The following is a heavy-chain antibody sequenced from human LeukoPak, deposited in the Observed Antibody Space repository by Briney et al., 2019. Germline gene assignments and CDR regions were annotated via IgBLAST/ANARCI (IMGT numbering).Heavy chain of an antibody. Sequence: SETLSLTCTVSGASISTYYWSWIRQPPGKGLEWIGYIHYSGSTNYNPSLKSRVTTSIDTSKNQFSLRLTSVTAADTAVYYCARDYGDYVGAFDIWGQGTMVTVSS. V-gene: IGHV4-59*01. CDR2: IHYSGST. D-gene: IGHD4-17*01. CDR1: GASISTYY. CDR3: ARDYGDYVGAFDI. J-gene: IGHJ3*02.